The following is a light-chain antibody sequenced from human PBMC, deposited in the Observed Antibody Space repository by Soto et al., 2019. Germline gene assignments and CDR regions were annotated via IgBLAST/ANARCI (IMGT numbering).Light chain of an antibody. CDR3: QEYNNWPPYT. V-gene: IGKV3-15*01. Sequence: EIVMTQSPATLSVSPGERATLSCRASQSVSSNLAWYQQKPGQAPRLLIYGASTRATGIPARFSGSGSGTEFTLTISSLQSEDFAVYYVQEYNNWPPYTLGQETKLEIK. J-gene: IGKJ2*01. CDR2: GAS. CDR1: QSVSSN.